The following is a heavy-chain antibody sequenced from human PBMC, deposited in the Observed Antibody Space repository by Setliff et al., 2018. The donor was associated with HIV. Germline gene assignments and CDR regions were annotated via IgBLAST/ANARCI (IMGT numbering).Heavy chain of an antibody. J-gene: IGHJ4*02. CDR3: ARGGRYCSSTNCYDFDY. D-gene: IGHD2-2*01. Sequence: ASVKVSCKASGGTFSSYAISWVRQAPGQGLEWMGGINPHSGDTGYAQKFQGRVTITRNTSISTAYMELSSLRSEDTAVYYCARGGRYCSSTNCYDFDYWGQGTLVTVSS. CDR1: GGTFSSYA. V-gene: IGHV1-8*03. CDR2: INPHSGDT.